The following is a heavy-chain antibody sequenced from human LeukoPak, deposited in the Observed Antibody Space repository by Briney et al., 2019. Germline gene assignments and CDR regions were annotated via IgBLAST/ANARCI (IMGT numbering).Heavy chain of an antibody. J-gene: IGHJ6*02. Sequence: SETLSLTCTVSGGSISSGDYYWSWIRQPPGKGLEWIGYIYYSGSTYYNPSLKSRVTISVDTSKNQFSLKLSSVTAADTAVYYCARNYGGNSIFYYGMDVWGQGTTVTVSS. CDR2: IYYSGST. V-gene: IGHV4-30-4*01. CDR3: ARNYGGNSIFYYGMDV. CDR1: GGSISSGDYY. D-gene: IGHD4-23*01.